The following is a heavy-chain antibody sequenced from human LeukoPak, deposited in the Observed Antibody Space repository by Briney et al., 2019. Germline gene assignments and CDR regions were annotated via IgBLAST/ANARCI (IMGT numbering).Heavy chain of an antibody. J-gene: IGHJ4*02. Sequence: GGSLRLSCAASGFTFSSYAMSWVRQAPGKGLEWVSAIRGSGGSTYYADSVKGRFTISRDNSKNTLYLQMNSLRAEDTAVYYCAKGGYSSSWYVDSYFDYWGQGTLVTVSS. CDR1: GFTFSSYA. CDR3: AKGGYSSSWYVDSYFDY. D-gene: IGHD6-13*01. V-gene: IGHV3-23*01. CDR2: IRGSGGST.